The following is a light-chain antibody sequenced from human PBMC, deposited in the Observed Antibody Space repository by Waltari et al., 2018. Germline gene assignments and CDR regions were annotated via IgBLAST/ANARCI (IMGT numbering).Light chain of an antibody. V-gene: IGLV1-44*01. CDR3: AAWDASLFGPWV. CDR1: SSNIGGNM. CDR2: ATN. Sequence: SVLTHPPPASGTPGQRVTIPCSGISSNIGGNMVTCIQHRPGTAPKLLIYATNHRPSGVPDRFSASMSGTSASLAISGLQSEDEADYYCAAWDASLFGPWVFGGGTRLTVL. J-gene: IGLJ3*02.